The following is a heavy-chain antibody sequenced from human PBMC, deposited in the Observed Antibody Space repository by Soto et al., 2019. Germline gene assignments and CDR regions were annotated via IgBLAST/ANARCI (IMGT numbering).Heavy chain of an antibody. V-gene: IGHV3-30*18. CDR1: GFTFSRYG. Sequence: HRGGYLGLSCAASGFTFSRYGMHCVRLAPGKGLEWVTVISYDGSDKYYADSVKGRFTISRDHSKNTLYLQMNSLRVEDTAIYYCAKGHIVSSGRGYYGMDFWAQGTTVTVSS. D-gene: IGHD5-12*01. CDR3: AKGHIVSSGRGYYGMDF. J-gene: IGHJ6*02. CDR2: ISYDGSDK.